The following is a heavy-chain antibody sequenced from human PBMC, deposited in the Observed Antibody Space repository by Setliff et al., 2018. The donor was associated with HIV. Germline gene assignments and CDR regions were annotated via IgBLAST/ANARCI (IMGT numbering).Heavy chain of an antibody. CDR2: IDWDDDK. CDR3: ARASGTAAGTSKDFDY. J-gene: IGHJ4*02. Sequence: TLSLTCTVSGASIDSGFHYWGWIRQPPGKALEWLARIDWDDDKYYSTSLKTRLTISKDTSKNQVVLTMTNMDPVDTATYYCARASGTAAGTSKDFDYWGQGTLVTVSS. CDR1: GASIDSGFHY. D-gene: IGHD6-13*01. V-gene: IGHV2-70*11.